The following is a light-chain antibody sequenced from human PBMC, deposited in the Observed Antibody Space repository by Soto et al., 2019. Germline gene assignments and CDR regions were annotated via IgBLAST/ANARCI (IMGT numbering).Light chain of an antibody. CDR2: GAS. J-gene: IGKJ2*01. V-gene: IGKV3-15*01. CDR3: QQYNHWLS. Sequence: EIVMTQSPATLSVSPEERATLSCRVSQNVNNNLAWYHQTPCQAPRLLIYGASTRATGIAARFSGSGSGTEFTLTISSLGCDDCAVYYCQQYNHWLSFGQRTKLEIK. CDR1: QNVNNN.